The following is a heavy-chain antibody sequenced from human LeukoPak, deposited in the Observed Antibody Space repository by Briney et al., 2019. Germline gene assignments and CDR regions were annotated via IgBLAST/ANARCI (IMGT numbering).Heavy chain of an antibody. CDR1: GFTFSTYS. CDR2: ISGSSSYI. D-gene: IGHD4/OR15-4a*01. CDR3: ASLYGGYFDY. J-gene: IGHJ4*02. V-gene: IGHV3-21*01. Sequence: PGGSLRLSCAASGFTFSTYSMNWVRQAPGKRLEWVSSISGSSSYIYYADSVKGRFTISRDNAKNSLYLQMNSLRAEDTAVYYCASLYGGYFDYRGQGTLVTVSS.